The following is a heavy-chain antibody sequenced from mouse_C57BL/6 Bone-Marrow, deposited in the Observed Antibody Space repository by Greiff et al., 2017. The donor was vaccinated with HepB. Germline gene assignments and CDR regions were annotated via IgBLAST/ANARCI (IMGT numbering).Heavy chain of an antibody. CDR1: GYTFTSYW. Sequence: QVQLQQPGAELVKPGASVKMSCKASGYTFTSYWITWVKQRPGQGLEWIGDIYPGSGSTNYNEKFKSKATLTRDTSSSTAYMQISSLTSEDSAVYYCAGGFPAWLAYWGQGTLVTVSA. CDR3: AGGFPAWLAY. CDR2: IYPGSGST. J-gene: IGHJ3*01. V-gene: IGHV1-55*01.